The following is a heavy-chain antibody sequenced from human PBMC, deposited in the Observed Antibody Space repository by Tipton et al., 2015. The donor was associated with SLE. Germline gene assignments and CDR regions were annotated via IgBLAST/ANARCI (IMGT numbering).Heavy chain of an antibody. CDR3: ARGSGRYLVDQ. Sequence: TLSLTCTVSGASITSGNYYWSWIRQHPGKGLEWIGYIYYSGSTYYNPSLKSRVTISVDTSKNQFSLKLSSVTAADTAVYYCARGSGRYLVDQWGQGTLVTVSS. CDR2: IYYSGST. D-gene: IGHD6-13*01. J-gene: IGHJ4*02. CDR1: GASITSGNYY. V-gene: IGHV4-31*03.